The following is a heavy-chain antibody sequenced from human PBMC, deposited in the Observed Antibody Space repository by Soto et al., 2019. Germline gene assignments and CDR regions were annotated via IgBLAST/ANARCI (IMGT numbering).Heavy chain of an antibody. J-gene: IGHJ6*04. CDR1: AYTFVDHY. CDR2: INPRNGDN. Sequence: ASVKGSCKTAAYTFVDHYLYWVRQAPGEGLERMGGINPRNGDNKYAQKFQGRVTMIRDTIITTTYMDLSALTSEDTAVYYCARGAVVRIEVIDVLGTGTTVRVS. D-gene: IGHD3-10*01. V-gene: IGHV1-2*02. CDR3: ARGAVVRIEVIDV.